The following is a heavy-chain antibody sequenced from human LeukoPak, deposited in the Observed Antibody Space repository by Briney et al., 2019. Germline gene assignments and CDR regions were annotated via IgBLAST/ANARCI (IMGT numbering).Heavy chain of an antibody. V-gene: IGHV4-31*03. Sequence: SETLSLTCTVSCGSISRGGYYWSWIRQHPRKGLGWIGYIYYSGSTYYNPSLKSRFTISVDTYKNQFSLKLSSVPAADTVVYYCARRTSAVPADIPDWDYWGQGTMVSVSS. D-gene: IGHD2-2*01. CDR3: ARRTSAVPADIPDWDY. CDR2: IYYSGST. CDR1: CGSISRGGYY. J-gene: IGHJ4*02.